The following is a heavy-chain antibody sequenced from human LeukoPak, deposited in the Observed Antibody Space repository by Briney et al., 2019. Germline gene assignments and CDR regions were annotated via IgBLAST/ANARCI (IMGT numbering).Heavy chain of an antibody. D-gene: IGHD2-2*01. CDR2: ISGTGGNT. CDR1: GFTFSSYA. CDR3: AAYCASTTCLIDH. V-gene: IGHV3-23*01. Sequence: AGGSLRLSCAASGFTFSSYAMSWVRQAPGKGLEWVSGISGTGGNTYYADSVKGRFTISRDNSKNTLYLHLNSLRADDTAMYYCAAYCASTTCLIDHWGQGTLVTVSS. J-gene: IGHJ5*02.